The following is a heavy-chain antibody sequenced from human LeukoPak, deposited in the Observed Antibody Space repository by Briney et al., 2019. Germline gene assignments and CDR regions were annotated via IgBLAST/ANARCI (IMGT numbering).Heavy chain of an antibody. CDR3: AIRQGLAAATPGS. Sequence: GGSLRLSCAASGFTFSSYGMHWVRQAPGKGLEWVAVISYDGSNKYYADSVKGRFTISRDNSKNTLYLQMNSLRAEDTAVYYCAIRQGLAAATPGSWGQGTLVTVSS. CDR2: ISYDGSNK. D-gene: IGHD6-13*01. V-gene: IGHV3-30*03. J-gene: IGHJ5*02. CDR1: GFTFSSYG.